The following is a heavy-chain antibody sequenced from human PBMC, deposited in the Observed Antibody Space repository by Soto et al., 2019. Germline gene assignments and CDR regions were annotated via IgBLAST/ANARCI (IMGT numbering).Heavy chain of an antibody. D-gene: IGHD2-2*01. CDR3: ARVVILVPTASTHYYYHMDG. CDR2: IIPIVGTG. V-gene: IGHV1-69*01. CDR1: GGTFSNYA. Sequence: QVQLVQSGAEVRKPGSSVTVSCKASGGTFSNYAISWVRQAPGQGLEWMGGIIPIVGTGSYAQKFQGRVTITADEPTTTAYMELSSQRFEDTAVYYCARVVILVPTASTHYYYHMDGWGPGTTVTVSS. J-gene: IGHJ6*02.